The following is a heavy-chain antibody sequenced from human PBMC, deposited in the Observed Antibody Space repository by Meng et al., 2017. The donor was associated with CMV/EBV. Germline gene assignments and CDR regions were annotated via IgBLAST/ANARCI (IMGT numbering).Heavy chain of an antibody. D-gene: IGHD4-11*01. CDR2: MNPNSGNT. CDR3: ARGATVTTFPYYYYGMDV. CDR1: GYTFTSYD. J-gene: IGHJ6*02. V-gene: IGHV1-8*03. Sequence: ASVKVSCKASGYTFTSYDINWVRQATGQGLEWMGWMNPNSGNTGYAQKFQGRVTITRNTSISTAYMELSSLRSEDTAVYYCARGATVTTFPYYYYGMDVWGQGTTVTVSS.